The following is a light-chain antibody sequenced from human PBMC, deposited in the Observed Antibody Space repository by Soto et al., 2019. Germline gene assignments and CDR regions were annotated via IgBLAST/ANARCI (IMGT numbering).Light chain of an antibody. J-gene: IGKJ1*01. V-gene: IGKV3-15*01. CDR1: QSVSSN. Sequence: EIENSQSPAPLSVGCGERATLAWRASQSVSSNLAWYQQKPGQAPRLLIYGASTRATGIPARFSGSGSGTEFTLTISSLQSEDFAVYYCQQYNNWPPWTFGQGTKWIS. CDR3: QQYNNWPPWT. CDR2: GAS.